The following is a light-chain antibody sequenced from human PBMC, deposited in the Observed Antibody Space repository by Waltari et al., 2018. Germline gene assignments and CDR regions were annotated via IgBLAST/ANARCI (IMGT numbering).Light chain of an antibody. CDR2: DAS. Sequence: EIVLTQSPATLYLSPGERATLSCRASQSVSSYLAWYQQKPGQAPRLLIYDASNRATGIPARFSGSGSGTDFTLTISSLEPEDFAVYYCQQRTNWRSVSFGGGTKVEIK. CDR1: QSVSSY. V-gene: IGKV3-11*01. J-gene: IGKJ4*01. CDR3: QQRTNWRSVS.